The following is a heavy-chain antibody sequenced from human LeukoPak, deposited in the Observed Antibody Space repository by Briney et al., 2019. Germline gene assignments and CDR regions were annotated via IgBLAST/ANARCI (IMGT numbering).Heavy chain of an antibody. J-gene: IGHJ4*02. CDR2: ISYDGSNK. Sequence: GGSLRLSCAASGFTFSSYAMHWVRQAPGEGLEWVAVISYDGSNKYYADSVKGRFTISRDNSKNTLYLQMNSLRAEDTAVYYCAREGGYDSSGYFDYWGQGTLVTVSS. D-gene: IGHD5-12*01. CDR1: GFTFSSYA. CDR3: AREGGYDSSGYFDY. V-gene: IGHV3-30-3*01.